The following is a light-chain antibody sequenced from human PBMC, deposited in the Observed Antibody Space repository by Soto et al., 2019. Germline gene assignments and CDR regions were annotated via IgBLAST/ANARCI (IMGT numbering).Light chain of an antibody. V-gene: IGKV3-15*01. CDR3: QQYNDWPLYT. CDR2: AAS. Sequence: EIVMTQSPATLSVSPGERATLSCRASQSVGSNFAWYQQKPGQAPRLLIYAASTRATGIPARFSGSGSGTEFTLTISGLQSEDFAVYYCQQYNDWPLYTFGQGTKLEIK. J-gene: IGKJ2*01. CDR1: QSVGSN.